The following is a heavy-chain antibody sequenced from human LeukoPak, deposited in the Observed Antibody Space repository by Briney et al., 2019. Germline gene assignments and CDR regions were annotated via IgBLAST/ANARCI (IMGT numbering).Heavy chain of an antibody. CDR2: INQAGSEN. J-gene: IGHJ4*02. D-gene: IGHD1-1*01. Sequence: GGSLRLSCAASGFTFSDFWMNWVRQAPGKGLEWVANINQAGSENYYADSVKGRFTISRDSAKSSLFLQQNSLRADDTAVYYCARGALSSTWDDPDGDLDYWGRGTLVTVSS. CDR3: ARGALSSTWDDPDGDLDY. CDR1: GFTFSDFW. V-gene: IGHV3-7*01.